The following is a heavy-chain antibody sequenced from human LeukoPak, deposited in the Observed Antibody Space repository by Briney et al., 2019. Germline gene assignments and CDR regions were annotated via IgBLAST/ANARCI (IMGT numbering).Heavy chain of an antibody. CDR1: GFTFNNYG. V-gene: IGHV3-33*01. CDR3: ARCRDSVSYNLLRY. CDR2: IWSDGSNK. J-gene: IGHJ4*02. Sequence: GGSLRLSCAAAGFTFNNYGIHWVRQAPGKGLEWVAVIWSDGSNKYHADSVKGRFTISRDNSKNTGFLQMDRLRVDDTAMYYCARCRDSVSYNLLRYWGQGSLVTVSS. D-gene: IGHD1-26*01.